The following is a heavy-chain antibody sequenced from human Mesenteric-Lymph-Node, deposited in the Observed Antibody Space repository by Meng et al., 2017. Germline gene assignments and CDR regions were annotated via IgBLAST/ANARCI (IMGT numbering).Heavy chain of an antibody. CDR2: ISSSGTST. D-gene: IGHD3-10*01. CDR1: GFSFSNFG. Sequence: GGSLRLSCAASGFSFSNFGMSWVRQAPGKGLEWVSVISSSGTSTYYADSVKGRFTISRDNAKNSLYLQMNSLRAEDTAVYYCARDMVRGFTGTHSLDYWGQGTLVTVSS. CDR3: ARDMVRGFTGTHSLDY. V-gene: IGHV3-21*01. J-gene: IGHJ4*02.